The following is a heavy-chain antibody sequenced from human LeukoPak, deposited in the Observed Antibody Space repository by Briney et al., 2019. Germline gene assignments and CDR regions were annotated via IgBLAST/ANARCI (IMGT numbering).Heavy chain of an antibody. V-gene: IGHV1-2*02. Sequence: ASVKVSCKTSGYTFTSYYMHWVRQAPGQGLEWMGWVNPTSGGTNYAQKFQGRVTMTRGTSISTAYMELSRLRSDDTAVYYCAKDLGRYRNNYFDYWGQGTLVTVSS. CDR2: VNPTSGGT. CDR1: GYTFTSYY. J-gene: IGHJ4*02. CDR3: AKDLGRYRNNYFDY. D-gene: IGHD1-26*01.